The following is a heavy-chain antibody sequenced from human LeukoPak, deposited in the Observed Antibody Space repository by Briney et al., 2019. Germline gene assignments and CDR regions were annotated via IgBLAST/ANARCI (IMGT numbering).Heavy chain of an antibody. Sequence: ASVTVSCTTSGYIFTNYGITWVRQAPGQGLEWMGWVSAYNGDTNYAQKLQGRVTMTTDTSTTTAYMELRSLSSDDTAMYYCARDQTRFDPWGQGTLVTVSS. CDR3: ARDQTRFDP. V-gene: IGHV1-18*01. CDR1: GYIFTNYG. CDR2: VSAYNGDT. J-gene: IGHJ5*02. D-gene: IGHD1-1*01.